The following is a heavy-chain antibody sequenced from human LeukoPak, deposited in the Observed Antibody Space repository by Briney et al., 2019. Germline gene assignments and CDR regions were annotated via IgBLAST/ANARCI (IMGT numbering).Heavy chain of an antibody. V-gene: IGHV4-39*01. CDR2: IYYSGST. CDR3: ARTSIGGGVLYYFDY. J-gene: IGHJ4*02. D-gene: IGHD3-16*01. Sequence: SETLSLTCTVSGGPISSSSYYWGWIRQPPGKGLEWIGSIYYSGSTYYNPSLKSRVTISVDTSKNQFSLKLSSVTAADTAVYYCARTSIGGGVLYYFDYWGQGTLVTVSS. CDR1: GGPISSSSYY.